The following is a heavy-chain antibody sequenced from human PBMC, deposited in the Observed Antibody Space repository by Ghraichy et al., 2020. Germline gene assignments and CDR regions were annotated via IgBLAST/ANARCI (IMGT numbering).Heavy chain of an antibody. J-gene: IGHJ6*03. CDR3: TRKSHDFSENMDV. D-gene: IGHD3-3*01. Sequence: GGSLRLSCTASGFTFGAYAMSWFRQAPGKGLEWVGFIRSRANGGTTEYAAAVKGRFNISRDDSKSIAYLQMNSLKTEDTAVYYCTRKSHDFSENMDVWGKKTTVTVSS. CDR2: IRSRANGGTT. CDR1: GFTFGAYA. V-gene: IGHV3-49*03.